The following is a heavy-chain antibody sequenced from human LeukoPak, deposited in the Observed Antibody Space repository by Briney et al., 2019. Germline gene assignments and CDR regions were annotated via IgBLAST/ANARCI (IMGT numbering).Heavy chain of an antibody. D-gene: IGHD3-22*01. CDR2: ISWNGDTK. J-gene: IGHJ5*02. CDR1: GFTFDDYA. Sequence: GRSLRLSCAASGFTFDDYAMHWVRQAPGKGLEWVSGISWNGDTKDYADSVKGRFTISRDNAKNSLYLQMNSLRAEDTALYYCAKARQLHYYDTSGYYFDLWGQGTLVTVSS. V-gene: IGHV3-9*01. CDR3: AKARQLHYYDTSGYYFDL.